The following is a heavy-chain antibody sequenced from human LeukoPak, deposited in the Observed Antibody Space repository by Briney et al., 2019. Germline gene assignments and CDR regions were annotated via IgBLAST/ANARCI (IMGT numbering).Heavy chain of an antibody. Sequence: GASVKVSCKASGGTFSSYAISWVRQAPGQGLEWMGGIIPIFGTANYAQKFQGRVTITADESTSTAYMELSSLRSEDTAVYYCARPRGRLDWGQYSSGWGQYDYWGQGTLVTVSS. CDR2: IIPIFGTA. CDR1: GGTFSSYA. V-gene: IGHV1-69*13. J-gene: IGHJ4*02. D-gene: IGHD6-19*01. CDR3: ARPRGRLDWGQYSSGWGQYDY.